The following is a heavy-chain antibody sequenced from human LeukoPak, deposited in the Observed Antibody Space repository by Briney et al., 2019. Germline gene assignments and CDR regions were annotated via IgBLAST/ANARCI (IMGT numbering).Heavy chain of an antibody. CDR1: GFLLSTRGVG. Sequence: SGPTLVKPTQTLTLTCTFSGFLLSTRGVGVGWIRQPPGKALEWLSLMYWEEGKRYSPSQNSRPTITKDTSKNQVGLTMTNMDPVDRPPYYCAHRSQYSSSLLHWGRGTRVPVSS. CDR3: AHRSQYSSSLLH. D-gene: IGHD6-13*01. J-gene: IGHJ1*01. CDR2: MYWEEGK. V-gene: IGHV2-5*02.